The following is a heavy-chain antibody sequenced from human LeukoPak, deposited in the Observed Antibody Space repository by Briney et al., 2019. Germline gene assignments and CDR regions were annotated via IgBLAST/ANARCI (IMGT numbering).Heavy chain of an antibody. CDR1: GGSFSGYY. CDR3: ARVGICSSTSGEIGYCSGGSCGYDY. J-gene: IGHJ4*02. V-gene: IGHV4-34*01. Sequence: SETLSLTCAVYGGSFSGYYWSWIRQPPGKGLEWVGEINHSGSTNYNPSLKSRVTISVDTSKNQFSLKLSSVTAADTAVYYCARVGICSSTSGEIGYCSGGSCGYDYWGQGTLVTVSS. CDR2: INHSGST. D-gene: IGHD2-15*01.